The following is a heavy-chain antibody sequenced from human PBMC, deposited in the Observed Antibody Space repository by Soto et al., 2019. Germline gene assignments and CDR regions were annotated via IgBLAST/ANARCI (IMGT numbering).Heavy chain of an antibody. CDR3: AKDRDYGDYVGYFQH. J-gene: IGHJ1*01. Sequence: PGGSLRLSCAASGFTFSDYSMNWVRQAPGKGLEWVAYISSIARSAIYYTDSVKGRFTVSRDNAKNSLYLQMSSLRAEDTAVYYCAKDRDYGDYVGYFQHWGQGTLVTVSS. CDR2: ISSIARSAI. V-gene: IGHV3-48*01. CDR1: GFTFSDYS. D-gene: IGHD4-17*01.